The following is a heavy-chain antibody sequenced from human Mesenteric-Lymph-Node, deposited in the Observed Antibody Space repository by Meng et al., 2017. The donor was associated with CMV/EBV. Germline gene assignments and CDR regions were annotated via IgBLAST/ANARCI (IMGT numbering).Heavy chain of an antibody. D-gene: IGHD3-3*01. CDR1: GYTFTRYE. V-gene: IGHV1-8*03. CDR3: ARVGIGYPNLDY. CDR2: MNPNTGNA. J-gene: IGHJ4*02. Sequence: SCEASGYTFTRYESNWVRQATGQGLEWVGRMNPNTGNAGYAQRFHGRVTITRDTSITTVYMELSSLTSDDTAVYFCARVGIGYPNLDYWGQGTLVTVSS.